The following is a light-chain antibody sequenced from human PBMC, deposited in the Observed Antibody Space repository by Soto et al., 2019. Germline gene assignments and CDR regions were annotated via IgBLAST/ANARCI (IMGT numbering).Light chain of an antibody. Sequence: QSVLTQPPSASGTPGQRVTISCSGGTSNIGTNSVNWYQQLPRTAPKLLIFTNNQRPSWVPDRFSGSKSGTSASLAISGLQSEDEADYYCSTWDDSLNGVVFGGGTKLTVL. V-gene: IGLV1-44*01. CDR3: STWDDSLNGVV. J-gene: IGLJ2*01. CDR2: TNN. CDR1: TSNIGTNS.